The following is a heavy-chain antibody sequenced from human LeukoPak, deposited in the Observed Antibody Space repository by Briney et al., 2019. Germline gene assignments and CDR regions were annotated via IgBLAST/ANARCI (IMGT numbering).Heavy chain of an antibody. CDR1: GGTLSSYA. J-gene: IGHJ5*02. Sequence: SVKVSCKASGGTLSSYAISWVRQAPGQGLEWMGGIIPIFGTANYAQKFQGRVTITADESTGTAYMELSSLRSEDTAVYYCARDPYGSGSYTPYNWFDPWGQGTLVTVSS. CDR2: IIPIFGTA. CDR3: ARDPYGSGSYTPYNWFDP. V-gene: IGHV1-69*13. D-gene: IGHD3-10*01.